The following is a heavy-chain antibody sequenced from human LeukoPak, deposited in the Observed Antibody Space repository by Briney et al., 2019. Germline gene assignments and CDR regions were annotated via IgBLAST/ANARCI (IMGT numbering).Heavy chain of an antibody. CDR3: ARLTDYYDSSGYYRNYNWFDP. J-gene: IGHJ5*02. CDR2: IYPGDCDT. D-gene: IGHD3-22*01. CDR1: CYSFINYW. Sequence: GESLKSSCKGSCYSFINYWIAWGRPRPGQGVEGMGIIYPGDCDTKYSPSFQGQVTISVDKFINTAYLQWSSLTASDTAMYYCARLTDYYDSSGYYRNYNWFDPWGQGTLVTVSS. V-gene: IGHV5-51*01.